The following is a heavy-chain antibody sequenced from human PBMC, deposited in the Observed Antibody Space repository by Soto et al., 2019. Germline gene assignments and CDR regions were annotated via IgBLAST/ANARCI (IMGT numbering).Heavy chain of an antibody. CDR3: ARGGGYDSFDF. CDR2: ISHLATT. D-gene: IGHD2-15*01. J-gene: IGHJ4*02. Sequence: LICSVSGVTMTYGGYSLSWIRQSPGKGLEWLGYISHLATTYFNPSFKRRLSLAIDRTTKPFSLSLCSMTAADKAVYYCARGGGYDSFDFWGQGIQVTVSS. CDR1: GVTMTYGGYS. V-gene: IGHV4-30-2*06.